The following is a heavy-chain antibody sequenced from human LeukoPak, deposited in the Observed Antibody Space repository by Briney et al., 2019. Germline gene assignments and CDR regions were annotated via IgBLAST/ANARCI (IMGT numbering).Heavy chain of an antibody. J-gene: IGHJ4*02. V-gene: IGHV4-34*01. CDR3: ARTTGTTPDFDY. Sequence: SETLSLTCAVYGGSFSGYYWSWIRQPPGKGLEWIGEINHSGSTNYNPSLKSRVTISVDTSKNQFSLKLSSVTAADTAVYYCARTTGTTPDFDYWGQGTLVTVSS. CDR1: GGSFSGYY. D-gene: IGHD1-1*01. CDR2: INHSGST.